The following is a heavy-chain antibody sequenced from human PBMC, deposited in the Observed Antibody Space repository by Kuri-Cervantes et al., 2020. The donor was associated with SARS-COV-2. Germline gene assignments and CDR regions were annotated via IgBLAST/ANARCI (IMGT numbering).Heavy chain of an antibody. CDR1: GGSISSYY. CDR2: IYTSGST. Sequence: SETLSLICTVSGGSISSYYWSWIRQPAGKGLEWIGRIYTSGSTNYNPSLKSRVTMSVDTSKNQFSLKLSSVTAADTAVYYCARDAYSSSSMYYFDYWGQGTLVTVSS. J-gene: IGHJ4*02. V-gene: IGHV4-4*07. D-gene: IGHD6-6*01. CDR3: ARDAYSSSSMYYFDY.